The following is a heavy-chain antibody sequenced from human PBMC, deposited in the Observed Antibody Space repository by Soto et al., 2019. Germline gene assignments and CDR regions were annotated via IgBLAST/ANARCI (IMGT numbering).Heavy chain of an antibody. Sequence: QVQLVQSGAEVKKPGSSVKVSCKASADTFNSYSLSWLRQAPGQRLEWMGGITPVFGTADYAQSFEDRLTIPADDSTSTVYMELSSLRSDDTAVYYCARSLEGTTVTTWFDPWGQGALVTVSS. CDR3: ARSLEGTTVTTWFDP. V-gene: IGHV1-69*01. J-gene: IGHJ5*02. CDR2: ITPVFGTA. D-gene: IGHD4-17*01. CDR1: ADTFNSYS.